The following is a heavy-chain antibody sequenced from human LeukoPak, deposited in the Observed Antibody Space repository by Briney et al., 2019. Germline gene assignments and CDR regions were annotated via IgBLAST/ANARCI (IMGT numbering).Heavy chain of an antibody. J-gene: IGHJ3*02. V-gene: IGHV1-8*02. CDR3: ARGVGSAINKEAFDI. Sequence: ASVKVSCKASGYTFASYYMHWVRQAPGQGLEWMGWFNPKSGNAGYAQKFQGRATMTRNISMTTAYMELNSLTSEDTAVYYCARGVGSAINKEAFDIWGQGTVVTVSS. CDR1: GYTFASYY. D-gene: IGHD6-25*01. CDR2: FNPKSGNA.